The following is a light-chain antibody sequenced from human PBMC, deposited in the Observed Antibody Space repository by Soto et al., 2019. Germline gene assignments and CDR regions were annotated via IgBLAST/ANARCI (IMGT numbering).Light chain of an antibody. CDR2: GAS. J-gene: IGKJ1*01. CDR3: QQYNEWPET. V-gene: IGKV3-20*01. Sequence: EIVLTQSPGTLSLSPGERATLSCRASQSVSSNFLAWYQEKPGQAPRLLIYGASSRATGIPDRFSGSGSGTDFTLTISRLEPEDFAVYYCQQYNEWPETFGHGTKVDIK. CDR1: QSVSSNF.